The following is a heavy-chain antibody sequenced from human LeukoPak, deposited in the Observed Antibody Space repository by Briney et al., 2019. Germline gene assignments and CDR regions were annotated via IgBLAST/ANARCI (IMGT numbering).Heavy chain of an antibody. Sequence: ASVKVSCKVSGYTLTELSMHWVRQAPGKGLEWMGGFDPEDGETIYAQKFQGRVTMTEDTSTDTAYMELSSLRSEDTAVYYCATQRPDIVLMVYARDAFDIWSQGTMVTVSS. V-gene: IGHV1-24*01. D-gene: IGHD2-8*01. CDR1: GYTLTELS. J-gene: IGHJ3*02. CDR2: FDPEDGET. CDR3: ATQRPDIVLMVYARDAFDI.